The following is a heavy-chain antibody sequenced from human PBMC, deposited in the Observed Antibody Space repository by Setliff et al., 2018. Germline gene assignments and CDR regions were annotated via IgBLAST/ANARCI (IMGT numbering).Heavy chain of an antibody. CDR3: ARDPSGGMHYYDSSGAFDL. J-gene: IGHJ3*01. CDR2: INPNSGDT. V-gene: IGHV1-2*02. D-gene: IGHD3-22*01. CDR1: GYTFGAHY. Sequence: ASVKVSCKASGYTFGAHYIHWVRQAPGQGFEWMGWINPNSGDTNYAQNFQGRVTMTRDTSINTVYMDLSGLTSDDTAVYYCARDPSGGMHYYDSSGAFDLWGQGTLVTVSS.